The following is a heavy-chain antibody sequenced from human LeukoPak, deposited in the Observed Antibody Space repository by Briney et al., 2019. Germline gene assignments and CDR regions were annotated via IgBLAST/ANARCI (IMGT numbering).Heavy chain of an antibody. D-gene: IGHD5-18*01. V-gene: IGHV4-59*01. CDR3: ARTTEGGYTYGYFYYYYMDV. CDR2: IYYSGST. J-gene: IGHJ6*03. CDR1: GGSISSYY. Sequence: PSETLSLTCTVSGGSISSYYWSWIRQPPGKGLEWIGYIYYSGSTNYNPSPKSRVTISVDTSKNQFSLKLTSVTAADTAVYNCARTTEGGYTYGYFYYYYMDVWGKGTTVTISS.